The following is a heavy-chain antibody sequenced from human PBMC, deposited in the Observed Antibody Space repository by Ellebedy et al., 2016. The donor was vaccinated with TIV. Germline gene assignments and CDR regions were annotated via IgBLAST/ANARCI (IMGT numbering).Heavy chain of an antibody. Sequence: SETLSLXXAVYGGSFSSYYWSWIRQPAGKGLEWIGRIYTSGSTNYNPSLKSRVTMSVDTSKNQFSLKLSSVTAADTAVYYCARDPSTMVRGVINDYWGQGTLVTVSS. D-gene: IGHD3-10*01. CDR1: GGSFSSYY. CDR3: ARDPSTMVRGVINDY. J-gene: IGHJ4*02. CDR2: IYTSGST. V-gene: IGHV4-4*07.